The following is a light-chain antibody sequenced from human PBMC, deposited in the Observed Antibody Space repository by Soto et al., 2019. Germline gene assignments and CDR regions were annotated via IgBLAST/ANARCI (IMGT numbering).Light chain of an antibody. J-gene: IGKJ1*01. CDR1: QNINTY. CDR2: SAS. CDR3: QQSYSTPWT. Sequence: DILMTQSPSSLSASVGDRVTITCRASQNINTYLNWYQQKPGKAPRLLIYSASNLQSGVPSTFSGSASGTDFTLTISSLQAEDFATYYCQQSYSTPWTFGQGTKVEIK. V-gene: IGKV1-39*01.